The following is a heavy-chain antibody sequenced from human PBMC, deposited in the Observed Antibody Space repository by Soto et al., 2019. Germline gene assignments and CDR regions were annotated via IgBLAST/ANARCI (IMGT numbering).Heavy chain of an antibody. J-gene: IGHJ4*02. V-gene: IGHV4-4*07. CDR1: GGSSSSYS. D-gene: IGHD3-22*01. CDR2: LYTSVIT. Sequence: PSETRSFTCPVCGGSSSSYSWSWIRQPAGKGLEWIVRLYTSVITNYNPSLKSRVTMSVDTSKNQFSLKLSSVTAADTAVYYCASEQTPGSGYYPFDYWGQGTLLPDSS. CDR3: ASEQTPGSGYYPFDY.